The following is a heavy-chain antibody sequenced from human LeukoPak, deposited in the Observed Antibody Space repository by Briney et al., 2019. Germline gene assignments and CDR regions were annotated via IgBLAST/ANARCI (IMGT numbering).Heavy chain of an antibody. CDR1: GGTFSTYA. CDR2: CVPILGTA. CDR3: ASNTNYYEGSGHYVFDY. V-gene: IGHV1-69*13. J-gene: IGHJ4*02. Sequence: SVKVSCKPSGGTFSTYAISWVRQAPGQGLEWMGGCVPILGTAKYAKKFQGRVTITADEFTSTAHMELSSLRSEDTAVYYCASNTNYYEGSGHYVFDYWGQGTLVTISS. D-gene: IGHD3-22*01.